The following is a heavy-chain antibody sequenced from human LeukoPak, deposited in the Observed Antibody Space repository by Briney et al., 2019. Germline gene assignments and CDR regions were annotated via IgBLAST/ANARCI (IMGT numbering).Heavy chain of an antibody. Sequence: GGSLRLSCAASGFTFSSYSLNWVRQAPGKGLEWVSYISSGSSSIYYADSVKGRFTVSRDNAKNSLYLQMNSLRAEDTAVYYCAKVGPTGWYFDLWGRGTLATASS. CDR3: AKVGPTGWYFDL. CDR1: GFTFSSYS. J-gene: IGHJ2*01. V-gene: IGHV3-48*04. CDR2: ISSGSSSI. D-gene: IGHD1-1*01.